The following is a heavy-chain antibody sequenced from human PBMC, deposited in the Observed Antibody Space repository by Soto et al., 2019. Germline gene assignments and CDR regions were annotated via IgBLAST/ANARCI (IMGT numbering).Heavy chain of an antibody. CDR2: IYYSGST. CDR3: ARRGVIAVAGTDNWFDP. J-gene: IGHJ5*02. V-gene: IGHV4-39*01. D-gene: IGHD6-19*01. Sequence: QLQLQESGPGLVKPSETLSLTCTVSGGSISSSSYYWGWIRQPPGKGLEWIGSIYYSGSTYYNPSLKSLVTISVDTSKNQFSLKLSSVTAADTAVYYCARRGVIAVAGTDNWFDPWGQGTLVTVSS. CDR1: GGSISSSSYY.